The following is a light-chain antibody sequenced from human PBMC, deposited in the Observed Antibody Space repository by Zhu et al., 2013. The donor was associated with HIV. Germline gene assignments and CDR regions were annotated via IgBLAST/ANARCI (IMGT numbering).Light chain of an antibody. J-gene: IGKJ3*01. CDR2: AAS. V-gene: IGKV1-17*03. CDR1: QGIGNH. Sequence: DIQMTQSPSALSASVGDRVTITCRASQGIGNHLAWYQQTPGKAPTLLVYAASTTQSGVPSRFSGSGSGTEFSLTISSLQPEDFATYYCQHVNNNAAFGPGTKVDV. CDR3: QHVNNNAA.